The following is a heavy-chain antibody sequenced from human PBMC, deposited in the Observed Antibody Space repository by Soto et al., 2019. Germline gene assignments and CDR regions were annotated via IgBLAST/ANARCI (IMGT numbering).Heavy chain of an antibody. D-gene: IGHD6-13*01. V-gene: IGHV4-59*01. CDR1: GGSINNYY. CDR3: ARAGTSSWYGYFDY. Sequence: SETLSLTCTVSGGSINNYYWSWIRQPPGRGLKWIGYIYYSGSTNYNPSLKRRLALSVHTSKNQFSLNLSSVTTADTAVYYCARAGTSSWYGYFDYWGQGAQVTVSS. J-gene: IGHJ4*02. CDR2: IYYSGST.